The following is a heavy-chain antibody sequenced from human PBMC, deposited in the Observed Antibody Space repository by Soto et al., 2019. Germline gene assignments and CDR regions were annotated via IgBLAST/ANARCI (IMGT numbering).Heavy chain of an antibody. Sequence: QITLKESGPPLVKPTQTLTLTCTFSGFSLSTSGVGVGWIRQPPGKALEWLALVYWNDDKRYNPSLKSSLTTTNDTTNIPVLLTMGNVDPVDTATYCCADRRGFGYCRGDSCYSSDYWGQGTLVTVSS. CDR1: GFSLSTSGVG. J-gene: IGHJ4*02. D-gene: IGHD2-15*01. CDR3: ADRRGFGYCRGDSCYSSDY. CDR2: VYWNDDK. V-gene: IGHV2-5*01.